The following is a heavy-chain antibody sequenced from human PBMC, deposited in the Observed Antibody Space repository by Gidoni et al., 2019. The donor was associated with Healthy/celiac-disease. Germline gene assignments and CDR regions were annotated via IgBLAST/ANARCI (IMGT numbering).Heavy chain of an antibody. CDR3: ARDGEYGSGSYHWFDP. Sequence: QVQLVQSGAEVKKPGPSVKVSCKASGGTFISYAISWVRQAPGQGLEWMGGIIPIFGTANYAQKFQGRVTITADESTSTAYMELSSLRSEDTAVYYCARDGEYGSGSYHWFDPWGQGTLVTVSS. J-gene: IGHJ5*02. CDR1: GGTFISYA. V-gene: IGHV1-69*01. D-gene: IGHD3-10*01. CDR2: IIPIFGTA.